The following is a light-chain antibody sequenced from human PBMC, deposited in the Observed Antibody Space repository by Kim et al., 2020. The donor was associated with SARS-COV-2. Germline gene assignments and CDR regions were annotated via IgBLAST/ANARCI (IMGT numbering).Light chain of an antibody. CDR2: GAS. Sequence: PGETATLSFRASQTVISYYLAWYTQKPGQAPRLVIYGASSSATGILDRLSGSGSRTDFTLTISRLEPEDFAVYYCQKYGSSSLSFGGGTKLE. CDR3: QKYGSSSLS. CDR1: QTVISYY. V-gene: IGKV3-20*01. J-gene: IGKJ4*01.